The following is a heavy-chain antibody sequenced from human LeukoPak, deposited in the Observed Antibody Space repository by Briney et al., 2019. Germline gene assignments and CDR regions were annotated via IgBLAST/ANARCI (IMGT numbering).Heavy chain of an antibody. Sequence: GGSLRLSCAASGFTFSSYSMNWVRQAPGKGLEWVSSISSSSYIYYADSVKGRFTISRDNAKNSLYLQMNSLRAEDTAVYYCARGVLGMVRGVIGYYYGMDVWGQGTTVTVSS. CDR3: ARGVLGMVRGVIGYYYGMDV. J-gene: IGHJ6*02. CDR2: ISSSSYI. CDR1: GFTFSSYS. D-gene: IGHD3-10*01. V-gene: IGHV3-21*01.